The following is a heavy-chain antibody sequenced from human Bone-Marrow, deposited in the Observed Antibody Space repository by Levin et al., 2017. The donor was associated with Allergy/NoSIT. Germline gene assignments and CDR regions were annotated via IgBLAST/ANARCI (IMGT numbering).Heavy chain of an antibody. CDR2: IYYSGST. Sequence: PSETLSLTCTVSGGSISSSSYYWGWIRQPPGTGLEWIGSIYYSGSTYYNPSLKSRVTISVDTSKNQFSLKLSSVTAAETAVYYCARRLGIVGPKQGYFDYWGQGTLVTVSS. D-gene: IGHD1-26*01. CDR1: GGSISSSSYY. V-gene: IGHV4-39*01. CDR3: ARRLGIVGPKQGYFDY. J-gene: IGHJ4*02.